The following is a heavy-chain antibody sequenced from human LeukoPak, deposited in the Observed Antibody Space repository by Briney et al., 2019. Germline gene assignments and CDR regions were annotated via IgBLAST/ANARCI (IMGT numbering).Heavy chain of an antibody. CDR2: ITNSGSTT. J-gene: IGHJ4*02. V-gene: IGHV3-23*01. CDR1: GFTFGNFA. CDR3: AKDRYDSSGYCFDY. Sequence: GGSLRLSCAASGFTFGNFAMSWVRQPPGKGLEWLSAITNSGSTTYSADSVKGRFTISRDNSMNTLYLQMNSPRAEDTAVYYCAKDRYDSSGYCFDYWGQGTLVTVSS. D-gene: IGHD3-22*01.